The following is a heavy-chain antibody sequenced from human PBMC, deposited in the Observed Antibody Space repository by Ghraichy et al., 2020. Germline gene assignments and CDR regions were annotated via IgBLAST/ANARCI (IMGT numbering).Heavy chain of an antibody. V-gene: IGHV4-34*01. CDR3: AREDCSSTSSQWWFDP. CDR2: INHSGST. CDR1: GGSFSGYY. J-gene: IGHJ5*02. D-gene: IGHD2-2*01. Sequence: SETLSLTCAVYGGSFSGYYWSWIRQPPGKGLEWIGEINHSGSTNYNPSLKSRVTISVDTSKNQFSLKLSSVTAADTAVYYCAREDCSSTSSQWWFDPWGQGTLVTVSS.